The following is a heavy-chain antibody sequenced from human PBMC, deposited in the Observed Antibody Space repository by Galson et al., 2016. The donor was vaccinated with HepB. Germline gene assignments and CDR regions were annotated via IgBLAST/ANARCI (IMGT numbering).Heavy chain of an antibody. CDR2: INWNSGSI. Sequence: SLRLSCAASGFIFDDYVMHWVRQAPGKGLEWVSGINWNSGSIGYANSGKGRFTIYRDNFKNTLFLQMNSLRVEDRDVYFFVREGSYSYGFDSWGQGTRVTVSS. CDR3: VREGSYSYGFDS. V-gene: IGHV3-9*01. J-gene: IGHJ5*01. CDR1: GFIFDDYV. D-gene: IGHD5-18*01.